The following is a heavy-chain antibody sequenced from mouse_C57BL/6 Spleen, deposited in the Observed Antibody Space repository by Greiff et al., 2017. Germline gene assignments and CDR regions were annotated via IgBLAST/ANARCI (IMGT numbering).Heavy chain of an antibody. Sequence: EVQLVESGGGLVKPGGSLKLSCAASGFTFSDYGMHWVRQAPEKGLEWVAYISSGSSTIYYADPVKGRFTISRDNAKNTLFLQMTSLRSEDTAMYYCARPYGNYEDYAMDYWGQGTSVTVSS. CDR2: ISSGSSTI. CDR1: GFTFSDYG. V-gene: IGHV5-17*01. CDR3: ARPYGNYEDYAMDY. J-gene: IGHJ4*01. D-gene: IGHD2-1*01.